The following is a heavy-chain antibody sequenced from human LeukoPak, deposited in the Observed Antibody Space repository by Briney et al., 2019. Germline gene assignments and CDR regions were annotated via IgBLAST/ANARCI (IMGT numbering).Heavy chain of an antibody. J-gene: IGHJ4*02. CDR3: ARVSRGYDILY. CDR2: IYHSGTT. V-gene: IGHV4-38-2*02. CDR1: NYSITSGYY. D-gene: IGHD3-9*01. Sequence: SETLSLTCTVSNYSITSGYYWGWIRQPPGKGLEWIGSIYHSGTTYYNPSLTSRVTISVDTSKNQFSLNLSSVTAADTAVYYCARVSRGYDILYWGQGTLVTVSS.